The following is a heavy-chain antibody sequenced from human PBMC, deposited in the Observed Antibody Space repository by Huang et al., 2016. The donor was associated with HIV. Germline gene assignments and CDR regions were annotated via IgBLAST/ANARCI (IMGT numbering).Heavy chain of an antibody. V-gene: IGHV3-74*01. J-gene: IGHJ4*02. CDR2: INSDGTTT. Sequence: EEQLVESGGGLVQPGGSLRLSCAASGFSFSTYWMHWVRQAPGKGLVWVSLINSDGTTTNYADSVKGRFTISRDNAKNTLHLQMNSLRTEDTAIYYCARGLSFFGRWGQGTLVTVSS. CDR3: ARGLSFFGR. D-gene: IGHD3-16*01. CDR1: GFSFSTYW.